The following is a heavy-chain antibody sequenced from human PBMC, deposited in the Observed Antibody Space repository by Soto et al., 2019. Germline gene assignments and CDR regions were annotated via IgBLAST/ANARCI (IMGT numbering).Heavy chain of an antibody. CDR3: ARDPDLQYTGYYYYGMDV. Sequence: ASVKVSCKASGGTFSSYAISWVRQAPGQGLEWMGGIIPIFGTANYAQKFQGRVTITADESTSTAYMELSSLRSEDTAVYYCARDPDLQYTGYYYYGMDVWGQGTTVTVSS. J-gene: IGHJ6*02. CDR1: GGTFSSYA. CDR2: IIPIFGTA. D-gene: IGHD4-4*01. V-gene: IGHV1-69*13.